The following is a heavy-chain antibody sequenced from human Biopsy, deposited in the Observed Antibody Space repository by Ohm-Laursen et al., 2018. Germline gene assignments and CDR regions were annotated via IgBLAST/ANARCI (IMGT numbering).Heavy chain of an antibody. CDR3: ARATNSTGWPYYYFCGMDV. D-gene: IGHD2/OR15-2a*01. Sequence: SDTLSLTCTVSGGSIRSDYWSWIRQTPGKGLEWIGYIYYGGSTNYNPYLKSRVTISVDTSKNQFSLRLNSVTAADTAVYYCARATNSTGWPYYYFCGMDVWGQGTTVTVSS. CDR2: IYYGGST. V-gene: IGHV4-59*07. J-gene: IGHJ6*02. CDR1: GGSIRSDY.